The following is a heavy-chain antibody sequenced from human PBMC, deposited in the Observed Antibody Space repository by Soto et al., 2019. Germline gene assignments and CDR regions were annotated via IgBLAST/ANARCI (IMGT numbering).Heavy chain of an antibody. J-gene: IGHJ5*02. D-gene: IGHD1-7*01. V-gene: IGHV4-30-4*01. Sequence: ASETLSLTCTVSGGSISSGDYYWSWIRQPPGKGLEWIGYIYYSGSTYYNPSLKSRVTISVDTSKNQFSLKLSSVTAADTAVYYCARVVELELLKLDHNWLDPWGQGTMVTVYS. CDR1: GGSISSGDYY. CDR3: ARVVELELLKLDHNWLDP. CDR2: IYYSGST.